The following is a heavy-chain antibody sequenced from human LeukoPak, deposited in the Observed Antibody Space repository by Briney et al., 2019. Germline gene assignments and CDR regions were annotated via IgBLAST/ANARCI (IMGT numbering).Heavy chain of an antibody. V-gene: IGHV3-30*18. CDR3: AKDLGEMATINMDV. Sequence: GRSLRLSCAASGFTFSSYGMHWVRQAPGKGLEWVAVISYDGSNKYYADSVKGRFTISRDNSKNTLYLQMNSLRAEDTAVYYCAKDLGEMATINMDVWGKGTTVTVSS. CDR1: GFTFSSYG. CDR2: ISYDGSNK. J-gene: IGHJ6*03. D-gene: IGHD5-24*01.